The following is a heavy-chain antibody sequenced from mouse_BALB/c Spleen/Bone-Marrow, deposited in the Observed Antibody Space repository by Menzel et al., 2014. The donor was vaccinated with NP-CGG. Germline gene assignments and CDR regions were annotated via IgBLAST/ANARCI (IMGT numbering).Heavy chain of an antibody. CDR3: ARHEDLDIRRRLGAMDY. CDR2: FYPGSGSI. J-gene: IGHJ4*01. Sequence: VQLQQSGAELVKPGASVRLSCKASGYSFSDYIIYWVKQRSGQGLEWIGWFYPGSGSIKYNEKFMDKATLTADKSSRTVYMELSRLTSEDSAVYFCARHEDLDIRRRLGAMDYWGQGTSVTDSS. V-gene: IGHV1-62-2*01. D-gene: IGHD2-12*01. CDR1: GYSFSDYI.